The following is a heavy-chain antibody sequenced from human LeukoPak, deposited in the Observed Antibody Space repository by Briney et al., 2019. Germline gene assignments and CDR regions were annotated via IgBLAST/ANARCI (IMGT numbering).Heavy chain of an antibody. CDR3: ARDRDYGDDY. Sequence: GASVKVSCKASGYTFTSYDINWVRQAPGQGLEWMGRIIPIFGTANYAQKFQGRVTITTDESTSTAYMELSSLRSEDTAVYYCARDRDYGDDYWGQGTLVTVSS. CDR2: IIPIFGTA. J-gene: IGHJ4*02. CDR1: GYTFTSYD. V-gene: IGHV1-69*05. D-gene: IGHD4-17*01.